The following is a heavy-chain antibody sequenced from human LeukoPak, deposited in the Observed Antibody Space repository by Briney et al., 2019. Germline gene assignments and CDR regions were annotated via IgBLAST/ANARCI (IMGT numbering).Heavy chain of an antibody. CDR3: AKESLILVVILTLDY. D-gene: IGHD3-22*01. V-gene: IGHV3-48*02. J-gene: IGHJ4*02. CDR1: GFAFSSYN. Sequence: GGSLRLSCAASGFAFSSYNMNWVRQAPGKGLEWISYIGSSGSPTHYADSVGGRFTISRDNAKNSLYLQMNSLRDEDTAVYYCAKESLILVVILTLDYWGQGTLVTVSS. CDR2: IGSSGSPT.